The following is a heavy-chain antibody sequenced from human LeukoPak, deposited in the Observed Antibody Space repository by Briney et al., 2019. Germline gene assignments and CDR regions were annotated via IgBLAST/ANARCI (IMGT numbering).Heavy chain of an antibody. D-gene: IGHD6-13*01. CDR3: ARGDSSSWYGIPGWFDP. V-gene: IGHV4-61*05. CDR2: IYYSGST. Sequence: SETLSLTCTVSGDSISSSSHYWGWIRQPPGKGLEWIGYIYYSGSTNYNPSLKSQVTISVDTSKNQFSLKLSSVTAADTAVYYCARGDSSSWYGIPGWFDPWGQGTLVTVSS. J-gene: IGHJ5*02. CDR1: GDSISSSSHY.